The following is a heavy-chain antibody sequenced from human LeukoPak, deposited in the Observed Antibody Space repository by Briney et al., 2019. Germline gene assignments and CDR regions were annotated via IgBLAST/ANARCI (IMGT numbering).Heavy chain of an antibody. V-gene: IGHV5-51*01. D-gene: IGHD6-19*01. CDR2: TYPGDSDT. CDR1: GYRFTSYW. CDR3: ARQSHIAVAGTGDY. J-gene: IGHJ4*02. Sequence: GESLKISCKGSGYRFTSYWIGWVRQMPGKGLEWMGITYPGDSDTRYSPSFQGQVTISADKSISTAYLQWSSLKASDTAMYYCARQSHIAVAGTGDYWGQGTLVTVSS.